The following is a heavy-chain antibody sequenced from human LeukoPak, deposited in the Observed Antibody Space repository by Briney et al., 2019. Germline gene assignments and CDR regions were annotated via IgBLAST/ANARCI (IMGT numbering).Heavy chain of an antibody. CDR1: GFTFSRYS. Sequence: QSGGSLRLSCAASGFTFSRYSMNWVRQAPGKGLEWVSSINYSGGTIYYADSVKGRFTISRDNAKNSLYLQMNSLRAEDTAVYYCARDKADRPIVGATDYYYYMDVWGKGTTVTVSS. V-gene: IGHV3-48*04. D-gene: IGHD1-26*01. J-gene: IGHJ6*03. CDR3: ARDKADRPIVGATDYYYYMDV. CDR2: INYSGGTI.